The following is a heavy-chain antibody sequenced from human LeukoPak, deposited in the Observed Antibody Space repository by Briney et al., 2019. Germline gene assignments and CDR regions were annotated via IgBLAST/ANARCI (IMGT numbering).Heavy chain of an antibody. CDR3: VRYDFWSGAKGGDY. CDR1: GFTFSTFA. D-gene: IGHD3-3*01. Sequence: GGSLRLSCAASGFTFSTFAMIWVRQPPGKGLEWVSSIFPSGGEIHYADSVRGRFTISRDNSKSTLSLQMNSLRAEDTALYYCVRYDFWSGAKGGDYWGQGTLVTVSS. CDR2: IFPSGGEI. J-gene: IGHJ4*02. V-gene: IGHV3-23*01.